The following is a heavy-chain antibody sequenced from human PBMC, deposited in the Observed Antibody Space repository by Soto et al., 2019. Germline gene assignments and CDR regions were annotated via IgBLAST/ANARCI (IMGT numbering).Heavy chain of an antibody. J-gene: IGHJ4*02. V-gene: IGHV3-30-3*01. CDR2: ISYDGSNK. CDR1: GFTFSSYA. D-gene: IGHD2-21*02. CDR3: ATPIVVVTASDY. Sequence: QVQLVESGGGVVQPGRSLRLSCAASGFTFSSYAMHWVRQAPGTGLEWVAVISYDGSNKYYADSVKGRFTISRDNSKNTLYLQMKSLRAEDTAVYYGATPIVVVTASDYWGQGTLVTVSS.